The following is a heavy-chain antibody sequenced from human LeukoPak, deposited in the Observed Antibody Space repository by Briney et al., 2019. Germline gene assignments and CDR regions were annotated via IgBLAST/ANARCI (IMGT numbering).Heavy chain of an antibody. D-gene: IGHD2-2*01. CDR3: ASAREYCINSNCYEYFQD. Sequence: GGSLRLSCAASGLPFRPSSMSWVRQAPGKGLEWDSVIYSTGSTYYDDSVNGRFTISRDTSKSTVHLQLNRLRVEDTAVYYCASAREYCINSNCYEYFQDWGQGTLVTVSS. CDR1: GLPFRPSS. J-gene: IGHJ1*01. CDR2: IYSTGST. V-gene: IGHV3-53*01.